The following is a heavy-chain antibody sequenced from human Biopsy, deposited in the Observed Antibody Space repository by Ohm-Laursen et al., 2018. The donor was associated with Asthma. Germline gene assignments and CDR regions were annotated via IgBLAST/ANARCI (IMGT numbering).Heavy chain of an antibody. D-gene: IGHD3-9*01. CDR1: GYNFISFA. CDR2: VNTGNGDT. J-gene: IGHJ3*01. V-gene: IGHV1-3*04. Sequence: SVKVSCKASGYNFISFAIHWVRQGPGQRLEWMGWVNTGNGDTKYSQKFQGRVTITRDTSASTAYMELRSLRSEDTATYYCARTYYDFLTGQVKDVFGVWGQGTMVTVSS. CDR3: ARTYYDFLTGQVKDVFGV.